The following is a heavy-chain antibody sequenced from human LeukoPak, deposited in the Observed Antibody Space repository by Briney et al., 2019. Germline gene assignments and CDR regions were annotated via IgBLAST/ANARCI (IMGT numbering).Heavy chain of an antibody. CDR1: GYGFTTFW. D-gene: IGHD2-2*01. CDR2: IDPSDPNT. CDR3: ARRVPGGMDV. Sequence: GESMKIPCKGSGYGFTTFWISWVRQMPGKGLEWMGMIDPSDPNTNYSPSFQGHVTISADRSISTAFLQWSSLKASDTAMYYCARRVPGGMDVWGQGTTVTVSS. V-gene: IGHV5-10-1*01. J-gene: IGHJ6*02.